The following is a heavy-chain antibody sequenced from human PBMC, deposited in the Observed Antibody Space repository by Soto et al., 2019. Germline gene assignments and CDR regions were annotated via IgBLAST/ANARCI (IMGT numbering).Heavy chain of an antibody. J-gene: IGHJ4*02. D-gene: IGHD4-17*01. CDR3: ARGLRGPSYYFDY. Sequence: QLQLQESGPGLVKPSETLSLTCTVSGGSISSSSYYWGWIRQPPGKGLEWIGSIYYSGSTYYNPSLKSRVTISVYTSKNQFSLKLSSVTAADTAVYYCARGLRGPSYYFDYWGQGTLVTVSS. CDR2: IYYSGST. CDR1: GGSISSSSYY. V-gene: IGHV4-39*01.